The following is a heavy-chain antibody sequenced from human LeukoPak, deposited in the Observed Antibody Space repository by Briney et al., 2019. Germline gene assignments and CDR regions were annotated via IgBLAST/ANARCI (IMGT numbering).Heavy chain of an antibody. Sequence: GGSLRLSCAASGFNFNDAAMTWVRQAPGKGLEWVSCISSGSTYIYYADSVKGRFTISRDNAKNSLYLQMNSLRADDTAVYYCARDPVGTTVDYWGQGTLVTVSS. J-gene: IGHJ4*02. CDR2: ISSGSTYI. V-gene: IGHV3-21*01. CDR1: GFNFNDAA. CDR3: ARDPVGTTVDY. D-gene: IGHD4-17*01.